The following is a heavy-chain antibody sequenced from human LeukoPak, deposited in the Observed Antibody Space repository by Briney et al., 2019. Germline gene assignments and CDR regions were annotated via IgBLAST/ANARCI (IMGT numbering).Heavy chain of an antibody. CDR3: ARDVGCSSTSCYAHFDY. Sequence: ASVKVSCKASGYTLTSYGISWVRQAPGQGVEWMGWISAYNGNTNHAQKLQGRVTMTTDASTSTAYMELRSLRSDDTAVYYCARDVGCSSTSCYAHFDYWGKGTLVTVSS. CDR1: GYTLTSYG. J-gene: IGHJ4*02. D-gene: IGHD2-2*01. CDR2: ISAYNGNT. V-gene: IGHV1-18*04.